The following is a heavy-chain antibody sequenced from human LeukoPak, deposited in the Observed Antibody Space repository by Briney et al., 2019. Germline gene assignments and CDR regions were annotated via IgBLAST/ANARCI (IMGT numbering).Heavy chain of an antibody. J-gene: IGHJ4*02. D-gene: IGHD2-8*01. V-gene: IGHV3-23*01. CDR2: ISGSGGST. CDR1: GFTFSSYA. CDR3: AKGRGCTYGVCYMDY. Sequence: PGGSLRLSCAASGFTFSSYAMSWVRQAPGKGLEWVSAISGSGGSTYYADSVKGRFTISRDNSKNTLYLQMNSLRAEDTAVYYCAKGRGCTYGVCYMDYWGQGTLVTVSS.